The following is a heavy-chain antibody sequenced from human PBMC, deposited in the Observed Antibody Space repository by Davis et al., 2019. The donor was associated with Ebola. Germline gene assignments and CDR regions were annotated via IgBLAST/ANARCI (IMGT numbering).Heavy chain of an antibody. CDR2: ISYDGSNK. CDR1: GFTFSSYA. J-gene: IGHJ5*02. V-gene: IGHV3-30-3*01. Sequence: GESLKISCAASGFTFSSYAMHWVRQAPGKGLEWVAVISYDGSNKYYADSVKGRFTISRDNSKNTLYLQMNSLRAEDTAVYYCARDVGYYDFWSGYNWFDPWGQGTLVTVSS. D-gene: IGHD3-3*01. CDR3: ARDVGYYDFWSGYNWFDP.